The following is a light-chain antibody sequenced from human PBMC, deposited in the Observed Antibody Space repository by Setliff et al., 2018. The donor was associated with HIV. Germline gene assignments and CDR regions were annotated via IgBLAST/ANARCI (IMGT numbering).Light chain of an antibody. V-gene: IGLV2-14*01. CDR3: YSSTTSSTWV. CDR2: DVS. J-gene: IGLJ3*02. Sequence: QSALTQPASVSGSPGQSITISCTGTRTDIGDYDFVSWYQQHPGKAPKLIIYDVSSRPSGVSYRFSGSKSDNTASLTISGLQAEDEADYYCYSSTTSSTWVFGGGTKVTVL. CDR1: RTDIGDYDF.